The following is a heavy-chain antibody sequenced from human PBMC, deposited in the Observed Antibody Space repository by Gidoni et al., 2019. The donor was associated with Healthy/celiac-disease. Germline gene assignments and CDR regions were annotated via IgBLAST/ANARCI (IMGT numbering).Heavy chain of an antibody. CDR3: ARDRGPLGYCSSTSCSYNWFDP. CDR1: GFTFSSYA. D-gene: IGHD2-2*01. Sequence: QVQLVESGGGVVQPGRSLRLSCAASGFTFSSYAMHWVRQAPGKGLEWVAVISYDGSNKYYADSVKGRFTISRDNSKNTLYLQMNSLRAEDTAVYYCARDRGPLGYCSSTSCSYNWFDPWGQGTLVTVSS. J-gene: IGHJ5*02. CDR2: ISYDGSNK. V-gene: IGHV3-30-3*01.